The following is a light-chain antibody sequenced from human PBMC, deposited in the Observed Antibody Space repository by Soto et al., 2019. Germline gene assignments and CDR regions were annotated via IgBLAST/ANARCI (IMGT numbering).Light chain of an antibody. V-gene: IGLV2-8*01. CDR3: SSFAGNNTLV. CDR1: SSDVGGYNY. CDR2: EVS. J-gene: IGLJ2*01. Sequence: QSALTQPPSASGSPGQSVTISCTGTSSDVGGYNYVSWYQQHPGKAPKLMISEVSQRPSGVPDRFSVSKSGNTASLTVSGLQAEDEADYYCSSFAGNNTLVFGGGTKVTVL.